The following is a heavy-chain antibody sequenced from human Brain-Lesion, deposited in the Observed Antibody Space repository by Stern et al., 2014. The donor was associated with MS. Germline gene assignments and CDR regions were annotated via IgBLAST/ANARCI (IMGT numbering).Heavy chain of an antibody. CDR1: GYIFTGYY. CDR2: IKPNTGGP. J-gene: IGHJ6*04. CDR3: ARDQRGITIFGVVTDYYYLGMDV. Sequence: QVQLVQSGAEVKKPGASVKVSCKTSGYIFTGYYIHWVRQAPGQGLEWMAWIKPNTGGPKYAQKFQGRVTMSRDTSISTAYVELSSLTSDDTAVYYCARDQRGITIFGVVTDYYYLGMDVWGKGTTVTVSS. D-gene: IGHD3-3*01. V-gene: IGHV1-2*02.